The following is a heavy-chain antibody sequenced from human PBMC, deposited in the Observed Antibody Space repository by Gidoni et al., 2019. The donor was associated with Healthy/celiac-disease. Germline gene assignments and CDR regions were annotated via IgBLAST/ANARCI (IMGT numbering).Heavy chain of an antibody. Sequence: QVQLHQWGAGLLKPSETLSLTCAVYGGSFSGYYWSGIRQPPGKGLEWIGEINHSGSTNYNPSLKSRVTISGDTSKNQFSLKLSSVTAADTAVYYCARGVEMATISPLAYWGQGTLVTVSS. V-gene: IGHV4-34*01. CDR1: GGSFSGYY. D-gene: IGHD5-12*01. CDR2: INHSGST. J-gene: IGHJ4*02. CDR3: ARGVEMATISPLAY.